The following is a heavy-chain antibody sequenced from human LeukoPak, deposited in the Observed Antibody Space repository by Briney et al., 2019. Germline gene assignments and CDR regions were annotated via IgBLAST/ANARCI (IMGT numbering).Heavy chain of an antibody. D-gene: IGHD2-2*01. J-gene: IGHJ4*02. CDR1: GGSFSGYY. CDR3: ASDCSSTSCYGSDS. CDR2: INHSGST. Sequence: SETLSLTCAVYGGSFSGYYWSWIRQPPGKGLEWVGEINHSGSTNYNPSLKSRVTISVDTSKNQFSLKLSSVTAADTAVYYCASDCSSTSCYGSDSWGQGTLVTVSS. V-gene: IGHV4-34*01.